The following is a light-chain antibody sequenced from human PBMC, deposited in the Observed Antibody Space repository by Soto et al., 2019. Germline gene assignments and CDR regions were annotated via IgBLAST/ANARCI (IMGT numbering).Light chain of an antibody. CDR2: GAS. Sequence: EIVLTQSPGTLSLSPGERATLSCRASQSVSSSYLAWYQQKPGQAPRLLIYGASSRATGIPDRFSGSGSGTDFTLTISRLEPEDFAVYYCHQYGSSPLLTFGGGTKVDIK. V-gene: IGKV3-20*01. J-gene: IGKJ4*01. CDR3: HQYGSSPLLT. CDR1: QSVSSSY.